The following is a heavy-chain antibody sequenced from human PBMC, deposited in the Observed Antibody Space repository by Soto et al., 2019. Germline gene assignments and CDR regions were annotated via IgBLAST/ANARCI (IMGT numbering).Heavy chain of an antibody. CDR3: ARVRGGGSEYFFDY. D-gene: IGHD2-15*01. J-gene: IGHJ4*02. Sequence: SVKVSCKASGYTFTRYNVHWVRQAPGQGLEWMAIINPSGGTTYYVQKFEGRVTLTTDTSTSTVYMELSSLRSDDTAVYYCARVRGGGSEYFFDYWGQGTLVTVSS. CDR2: INPSGGTT. CDR1: GYTFTRYN. V-gene: IGHV1-46*01.